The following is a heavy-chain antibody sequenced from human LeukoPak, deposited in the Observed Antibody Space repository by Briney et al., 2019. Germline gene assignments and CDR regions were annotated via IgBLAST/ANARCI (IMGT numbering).Heavy chain of an antibody. V-gene: IGHV1-24*01. D-gene: IGHD6-13*01. J-gene: IGHJ5*02. CDR3: ARYADSSSWETKNWFDP. CDR1: GYTLTELS. CDR2: FDPEDGET. Sequence: GASVKVSCKVSGYTLTELSMHWVRQAPGKGLEWMGGFDPEDGETIYAQKFQGRVTITRNTSISTAYMELSSLRSEDTAVYYCARYADSSSWETKNWFDPWGQGTLVTVSS.